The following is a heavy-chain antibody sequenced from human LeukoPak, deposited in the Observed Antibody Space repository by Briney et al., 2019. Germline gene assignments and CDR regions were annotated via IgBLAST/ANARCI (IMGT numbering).Heavy chain of an antibody. Sequence: GGSLRLSCAASGFSFSSYEMNWVRQAPGKGLEWVSYISSSGSTIYYADSVKGRFTISRDNAKNSLYLQMNSLRAEDTAVYYCARDGYDFWSGYYTGFDYWGQGTLVTVSS. CDR3: ARDGYDFWSGYYTGFDY. V-gene: IGHV3-48*03. J-gene: IGHJ4*02. D-gene: IGHD3-3*01. CDR1: GFSFSSYE. CDR2: ISSSGSTI.